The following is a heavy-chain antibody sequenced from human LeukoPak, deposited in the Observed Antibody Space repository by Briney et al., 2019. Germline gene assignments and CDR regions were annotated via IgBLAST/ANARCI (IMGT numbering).Heavy chain of an antibody. D-gene: IGHD3-3*01. Sequence: PSETLSLTCAVDGGYFSGYYWSWIRQPPGKGLGWIGEINHSGSTNYNPSLKSRVTISVDTSKNQFYLKLSSVSAADTAVYYCARGRRLRITIVGVYINWFDPWGQGTLVTVSS. CDR1: GGYFSGYY. CDR3: ARGRRLRITIVGVYINWFDP. V-gene: IGHV4-34*01. J-gene: IGHJ5*02. CDR2: INHSGST.